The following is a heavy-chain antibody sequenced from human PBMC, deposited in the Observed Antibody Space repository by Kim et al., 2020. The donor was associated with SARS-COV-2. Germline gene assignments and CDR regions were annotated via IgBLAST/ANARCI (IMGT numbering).Heavy chain of an antibody. D-gene: IGHD6-13*01. J-gene: IGHJ4*02. Sequence: GGSLRLSCAASGFTFSSYWMSWVRQAPGKGLEWVANIKQDGSEKYYVDSVKGRFTISRDNAKNSLYLQMNSLRAEDTAVYYCARVSGGMVAAGPDYWGQGTLVTVSS. CDR2: IKQDGSEK. V-gene: IGHV3-7*01. CDR1: GFTFSSYW. CDR3: ARVSGGMVAAGPDY.